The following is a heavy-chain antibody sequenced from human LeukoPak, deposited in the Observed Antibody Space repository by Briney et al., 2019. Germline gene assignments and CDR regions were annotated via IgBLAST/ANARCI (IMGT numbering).Heavy chain of an antibody. CDR3: ARDPYYYGSGNLFQVHFDY. CDR2: ISSSSSYI. CDR1: GFTFSSYS. D-gene: IGHD3-10*01. J-gene: IGHJ4*02. V-gene: IGHV3-21*01. Sequence: GGSLRLSCAASGFTFSSYSMNWVRQAPGKGLEWVSSISSSSSYIYYADSVKGRFTISRDNAKNSLYLQMNSLRAEDTAVYYCARDPYYYGSGNLFQVHFDYWGQGTLVTVSS.